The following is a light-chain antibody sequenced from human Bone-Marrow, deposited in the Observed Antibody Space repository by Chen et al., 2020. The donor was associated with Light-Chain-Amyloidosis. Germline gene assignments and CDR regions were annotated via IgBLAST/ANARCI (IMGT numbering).Light chain of an antibody. Sequence: NFMLTQPHSVSESPGKTVIISCTRRSGSIATNYVQWYQQRPGSSPTTVIYEDDQRPSGVPDRFSGSIDRSSNYASLTISGLKTEDEADYYCQSYQGSSQGVFGGGTKLTVL. J-gene: IGLJ3*02. V-gene: IGLV6-57*01. CDR1: SGSIATNY. CDR2: EDD. CDR3: QSYQGSSQGV.